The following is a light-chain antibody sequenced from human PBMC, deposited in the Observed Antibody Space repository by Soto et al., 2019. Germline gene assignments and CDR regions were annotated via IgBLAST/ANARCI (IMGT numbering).Light chain of an antibody. CDR2: SSS. V-gene: IGKV3-20*01. CDR3: QQSGKSPRA. J-gene: IGKJ4*01. Sequence: EIVLTQSPGTLSLSPGERAILSCRASQSLSSSFLAWYQQKPGQAPRLLIYSSSNRATGIPDRFSGGGSGTDFNLTIIRMEPTHFPFHYCQQSGKSPRAFPGGTKLEIK. CDR1: QSLSSSF.